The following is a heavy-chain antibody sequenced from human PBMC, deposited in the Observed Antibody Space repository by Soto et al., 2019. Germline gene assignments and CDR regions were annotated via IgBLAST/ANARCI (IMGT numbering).Heavy chain of an antibody. V-gene: IGHV3-30-3*01. CDR3: ARDSRDDSSHSDY. D-gene: IGHD6-13*01. CDR2: ISYDGSNK. Sequence: SLRLSCAASGFTFSSYAMHWVRQAPGKGLEWVAVISYDGSNKYYADSVKGRFTISRDNSKNTLYLQMNSLRAEDTAVYYCARDSRDDSSHSDYWGQGTLVTVSS. J-gene: IGHJ4*02. CDR1: GFTFSSYA.